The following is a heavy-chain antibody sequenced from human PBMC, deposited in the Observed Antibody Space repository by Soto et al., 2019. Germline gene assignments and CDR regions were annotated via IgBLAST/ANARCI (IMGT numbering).Heavy chain of an antibody. Sequence: QVQLQQWGAGLLKPSETLSLTCAVYGGSFSGYQWSWIRQTPGKGLEWIGEINDSGNINYNPSLKSRVTIVIDTLKKQISLQLNSVTAADTAVYYCARGLILWFGELSRRGGYYYYMDVWGKGTTVTVSS. D-gene: IGHD3-10*01. CDR3: ARGLILWFGELSRRGGYYYYMDV. J-gene: IGHJ6*03. V-gene: IGHV4-34*01. CDR1: GGSFSGYQ. CDR2: INDSGNI.